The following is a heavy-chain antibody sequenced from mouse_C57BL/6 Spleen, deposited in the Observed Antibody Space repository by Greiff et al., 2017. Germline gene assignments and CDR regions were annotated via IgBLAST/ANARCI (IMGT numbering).Heavy chain of an antibody. Sequence: EVKVVESGGGLVKPGGSLKLSCAASGFTFSSYAMSWVRQTPEKRLEWVATISDGGSYTYYPDNVKGRFTISRDNAKNNLYLQMSHLKSEDTAMYYCARERIYYGNYEGSWYFDVWGTGTTVTVSS. J-gene: IGHJ1*03. CDR1: GFTFSSYA. CDR2: ISDGGSYT. CDR3: ARERIYYGNYEGSWYFDV. D-gene: IGHD2-1*01. V-gene: IGHV5-4*01.